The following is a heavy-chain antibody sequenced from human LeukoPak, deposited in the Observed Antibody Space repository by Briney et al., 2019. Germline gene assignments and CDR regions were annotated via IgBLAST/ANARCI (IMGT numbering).Heavy chain of an antibody. Sequence: GGFLRLSCAASGFTSSSYSMNWVRQAPWKGLEWVSSISSSRSHIYYADSVKGRFTISRDNAKNSLYLQMNSLRAEDTAVYYCARDPGLIHEWLLVYWGQGTLVTVSS. D-gene: IGHD5-12*01. CDR2: ISSSRSHI. V-gene: IGHV3-21*01. CDR1: GFTSSSYS. CDR3: ARDPGLIHEWLLVY. J-gene: IGHJ4*02.